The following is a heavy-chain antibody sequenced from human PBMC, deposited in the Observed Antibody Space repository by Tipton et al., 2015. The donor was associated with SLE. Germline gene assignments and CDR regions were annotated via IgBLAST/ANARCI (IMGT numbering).Heavy chain of an antibody. CDR1: GFTFSNAW. D-gene: IGHD4-23*01. J-gene: IGHJ4*02. Sequence: GSLRLSCVASGFTFSNAWMSWFRQAPGKGLEWVGRIKSKVHGGTSDNAPPVKGRFTISRDDSKKTVYLQMNSLKTEDTAMYYCTTGSLTVGTGAEDWWGQGTLVLVSS. CDR3: TTGSLTVGTGAEDW. CDR2: IKSKVHGGTS. V-gene: IGHV3-15*01.